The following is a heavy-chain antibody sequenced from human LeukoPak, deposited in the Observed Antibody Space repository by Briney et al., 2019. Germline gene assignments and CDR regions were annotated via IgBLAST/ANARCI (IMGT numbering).Heavy chain of an antibody. V-gene: IGHV3-15*01. J-gene: IGHJ4*02. CDR3: TTEGLVATSFDY. Sequence: AGTLRLSCAASGFTFSNAWMSWVRQAPGKGLEWVGRIKSKTDGGTTDYAAPVKGRFTISRDDSKNTLYLQMNSLKTEDTAVYYCTTEGLVATSFDYWGQGTLVTVSS. CDR2: IKSKTDGGTT. D-gene: IGHD5-12*01. CDR1: GFTFSNAW.